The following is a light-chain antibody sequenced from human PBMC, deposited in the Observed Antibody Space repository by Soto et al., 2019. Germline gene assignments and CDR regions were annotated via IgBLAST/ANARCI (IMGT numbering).Light chain of an antibody. J-gene: IGKJ3*01. CDR1: QSVSSNY. CDR3: QQYGSSSFT. Sequence: EIVLTQSPGTLSFSPGERATLSCRASQSVSSNYLAWYQQKSGQAPRLLIYGASSRATGIPDRFSGSGSGTDFSRTISRLEPEDFAVYYCQQYGSSSFTFGPGTKVDIK. V-gene: IGKV3-20*01. CDR2: GAS.